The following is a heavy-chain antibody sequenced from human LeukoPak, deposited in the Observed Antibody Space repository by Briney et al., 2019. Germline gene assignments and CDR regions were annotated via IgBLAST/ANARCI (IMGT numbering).Heavy chain of an antibody. V-gene: IGHV1-46*01. CDR1: GYTFTSYY. CDR3: ARDNVDIVATTERSFDY. D-gene: IGHD5-12*01. Sequence: ASVNVSCKASGYTFTSYYMHWVRQAPGQGLEWMGIINPSGGSTSYAQKFQGRVTMTRDTSTSTVYMELSSLRSEDTAVYYCARDNVDIVATTERSFDYWGQGTLVTVSS. J-gene: IGHJ4*02. CDR2: INPSGGST.